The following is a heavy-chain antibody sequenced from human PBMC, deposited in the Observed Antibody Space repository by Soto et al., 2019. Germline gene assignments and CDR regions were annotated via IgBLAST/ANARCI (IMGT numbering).Heavy chain of an antibody. J-gene: IGHJ4*02. D-gene: IGHD2-2*02. V-gene: IGHV3-9*01. CDR3: AKDISHIFSSTSCYMN. CDR2: ISWNSGSI. Sequence: GGSLRLSCAASGFTFDDYAMHWVRQAPGKGLEWVSGISWNSGSIGYADSVKGRFTISRDNAKNSLYLQMNSLRAEDTALYYCAKDISHIFSSTSCYMNWGQGTLVTVSS. CDR1: GFTFDDYA.